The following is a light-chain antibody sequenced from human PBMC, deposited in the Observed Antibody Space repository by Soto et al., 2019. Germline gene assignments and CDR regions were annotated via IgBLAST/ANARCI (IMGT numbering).Light chain of an antibody. Sequence: QSVLTQPPSVSAAPGQTVTISCSGSSSNIGNNYVSWYQQLPGTAPKLLIYDNNKRPSGIPDRFSGSKSGTSATLVITGLQTGDEADYYCGTWDSSLIVVFGGGTKLTVL. CDR3: GTWDSSLIVV. J-gene: IGLJ2*01. V-gene: IGLV1-51*01. CDR2: DNN. CDR1: SSNIGNNY.